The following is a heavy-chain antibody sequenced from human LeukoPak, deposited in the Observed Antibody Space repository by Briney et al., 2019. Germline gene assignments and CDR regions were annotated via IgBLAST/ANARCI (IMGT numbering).Heavy chain of an antibody. V-gene: IGHV1-2*02. CDR3: ARDLTSGSYGDY. J-gene: IGHJ4*02. Sequence: GASVKVSCKASGYTSTSYDINWVRQATGQGLEWMGWINPNSGGTNYAQKFQGRVTITRDTSISTAYMDLSRLRSDDTAVYYCARDLTSGSYGDYWGQGTLVTVSS. D-gene: IGHD3-10*01. CDR2: INPNSGGT. CDR1: GYTSTSYD.